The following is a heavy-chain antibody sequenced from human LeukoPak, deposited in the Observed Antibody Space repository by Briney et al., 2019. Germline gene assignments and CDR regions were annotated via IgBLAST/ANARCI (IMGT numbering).Heavy chain of an antibody. Sequence: KAGRSLRLSCAASGFTFDDYAMRWVRQAPGKGLEWVSGISWNGGDIGYADSVKGRFTISRDNSKNTLYLQMNSLRAEDTAVYYCAKVVGAMDYWGQGTLVTVSS. J-gene: IGHJ4*02. CDR1: GFTFDDYA. V-gene: IGHV3-9*01. D-gene: IGHD1-26*01. CDR3: AKVVGAMDY. CDR2: ISWNGGDI.